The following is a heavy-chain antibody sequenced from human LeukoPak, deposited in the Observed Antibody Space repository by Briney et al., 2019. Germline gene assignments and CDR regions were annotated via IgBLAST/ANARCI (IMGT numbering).Heavy chain of an antibody. CDR3: AKGDSGSYAVDY. J-gene: IGHJ4*02. D-gene: IGHD1-26*01. CDR2: ISGSGGST. V-gene: IGHV3-23*01. CDR1: GITFSAYA. Sequence: PGGSLRLSCAASGITFSAYAMNWVRQAPGKGPEWVSAISGSGGSTYYVDSVKGRFTISRDNSKNTLYLQMNSLRAEDTAVYYCAKGDSGSYAVDYWGQGTLVTVSS.